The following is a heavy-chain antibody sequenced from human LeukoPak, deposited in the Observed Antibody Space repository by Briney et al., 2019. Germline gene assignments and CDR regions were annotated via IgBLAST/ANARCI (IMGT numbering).Heavy chain of an antibody. V-gene: IGHV3-23*01. J-gene: IGHJ4*02. D-gene: IGHD3-9*01. CDR2: ISGSGGST. Sequence: GGSLRLSCAASGFTFSSYAMSWVRQAPGKGLECVSAISGSGGSTYYADSVKGRFTISRDNSKNTLYLQMNSLRAEDTAVYICARWTLDWPYHDDYCGQRTLGTASS. CDR1: GFTFSSYA. CDR3: ARWTLDWPYHDDY.